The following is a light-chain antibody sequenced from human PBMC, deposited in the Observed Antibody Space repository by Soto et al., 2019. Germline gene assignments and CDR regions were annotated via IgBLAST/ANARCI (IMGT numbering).Light chain of an antibody. CDR1: QSLLHSNGYNY. V-gene: IGKV2-28*01. Sequence: DIVMTQSPLSLPVTPGEPASISCRSSQSLLHSNGYNYLDLYLQKPGQSPQLLIYLGSNRASGVPARFSGSGSGTDFTLKISRVEAEDVGVYYCMQALQTPRTFGQGTKLEIK. CDR2: LGS. CDR3: MQALQTPRT. J-gene: IGKJ2*01.